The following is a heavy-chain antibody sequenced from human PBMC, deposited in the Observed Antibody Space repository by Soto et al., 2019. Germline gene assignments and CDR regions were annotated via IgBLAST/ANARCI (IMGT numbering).Heavy chain of an antibody. J-gene: IGHJ5*02. CDR3: ARLICASSICYFPAWFDP. D-gene: IGHD2-21*01. Sequence: QVQLQESGPGLVKPSQTLSLTCTVSGDSINSDGYFWSWICQHPGKGLEWIGSIYHFGTTYYNPSLSSRLNMSMDTSKNQFSLNLNSVTAADTAVYYCARLICASSICYFPAWFDPWGRGTLVTVSS. CDR2: IYHFGTT. V-gene: IGHV4-31*03. CDR1: GDSINSDGYF.